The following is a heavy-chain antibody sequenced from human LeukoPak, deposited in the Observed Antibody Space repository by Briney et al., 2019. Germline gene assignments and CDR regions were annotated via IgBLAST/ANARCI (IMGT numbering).Heavy chain of an antibody. V-gene: IGHV4-4*02. CDR3: ARHYGP. J-gene: IGHJ5*02. CDR1: GGSISSSNW. CDR2: IYDSGST. D-gene: IGHD3-16*01. Sequence: SGTLSLTCAVSGGSISSSNWWSWVRQPPGKGLKWIGSIYDSGSTYYNPSLKSRVTISVDTSKNQFSLKLNSVTAADTAVYYCARHYGPWGQGTLVTVSS.